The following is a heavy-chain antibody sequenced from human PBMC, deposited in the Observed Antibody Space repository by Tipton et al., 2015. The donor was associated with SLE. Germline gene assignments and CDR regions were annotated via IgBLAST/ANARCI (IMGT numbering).Heavy chain of an antibody. CDR1: GGSISSGSYY. J-gene: IGHJ4*02. Sequence: TLSLTCTVSGGSISSGSYYWSWIRQPAGKGLEWIGYIYTSGSTNYNPSLKSRVTISVDTSKNQFSPKLSSVTAADTAVYYCARGRRTWIHDRNFDYWGQGTLVTVSS. CDR3: ARGRRTWIHDRNFDY. V-gene: IGHV4-61*09. D-gene: IGHD1-1*01. CDR2: IYTSGST.